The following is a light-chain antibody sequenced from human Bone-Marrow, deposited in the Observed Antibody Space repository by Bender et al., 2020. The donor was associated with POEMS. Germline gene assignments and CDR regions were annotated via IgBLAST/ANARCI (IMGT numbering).Light chain of an antibody. CDR1: GIEARS. J-gene: IGLJ2*01. V-gene: IGLV3-21*01. CDR2: YDR. CDR3: QIWESNNDRPV. Sequence: SYVLSQPPSVSVAPGKTARISCKAVGIEARSVHWYQQKAGQAPVLVIYYDRDRPSGIPERFSGSNSGNTATLRINAVEAGDEAEYYCQIWESNNDRPVFGGGTKLTVL.